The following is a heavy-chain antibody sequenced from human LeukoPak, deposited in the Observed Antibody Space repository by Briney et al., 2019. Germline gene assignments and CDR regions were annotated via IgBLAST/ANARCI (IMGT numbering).Heavy chain of an antibody. J-gene: IGHJ6*04. Sequence: ASETLSLTCTVSGCSISSYYWSWIRQPPGKGLEWIGYIYYSGSTNYNPSLKSRVTISVDTSKNQFSLKLSSVTAADTAVYYCARDPRAAAGLDYYYGMDVWGKGTTVTVSS. D-gene: IGHD6-13*01. CDR2: IYYSGST. CDR1: GCSISSYY. CDR3: ARDPRAAAGLDYYYGMDV. V-gene: IGHV4-59*01.